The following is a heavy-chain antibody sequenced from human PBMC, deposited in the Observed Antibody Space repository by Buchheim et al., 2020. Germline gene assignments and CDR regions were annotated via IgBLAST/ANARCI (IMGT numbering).Heavy chain of an antibody. J-gene: IGHJ4*02. CDR2: IWSDGSIK. Sequence: QVQLVEYGGGVVQPGRSLRLSCEASGLMFSAYGMHWVRQAPGKGLEWVAVIWSDGSIKYYEDSVKGRFTISRDNSKNTLYLQMNILRAEDTAVYYCAKDFEQLGGFDYWGQGTL. D-gene: IGHD6-6*01. CDR3: AKDFEQLGGFDY. V-gene: IGHV3-33*06. CDR1: GLMFSAYG.